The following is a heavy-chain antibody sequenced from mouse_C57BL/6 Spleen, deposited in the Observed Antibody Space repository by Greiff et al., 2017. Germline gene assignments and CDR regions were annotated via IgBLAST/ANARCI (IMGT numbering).Heavy chain of an antibody. D-gene: IGHD4-1*01. CDR1: GYTFTSYG. J-gene: IGHJ1*03. CDR2: IYPRSGNT. CDR3: AGRRGWYFDV. Sequence: QVQLKESGAELARPGASVKLSCKASGYTFTSYGISWVKQRTGQGLEWIGEIYPRSGNTYYNEKFKGKATLTADKSSSTAYMELRRLTSEDSAVYFCAGRRGWYFDVWGTGTTVTVSS. V-gene: IGHV1-81*01.